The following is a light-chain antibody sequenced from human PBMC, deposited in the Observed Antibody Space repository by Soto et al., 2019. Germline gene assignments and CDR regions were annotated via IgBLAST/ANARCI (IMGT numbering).Light chain of an antibody. CDR3: QQYNKWPLS. CDR1: ESVNNN. CDR2: LAS. Sequence: EIVMTQSPATLSVSPGESATLSCRASESVNNNLAWYQQKPGQPPRLLIYLASIRATGIPARFSGSGSGTEFTLTIGSLQSEDFAVHYCQQYNKWPLSFGGGTKAEL. V-gene: IGKV3D-15*01. J-gene: IGKJ4*01.